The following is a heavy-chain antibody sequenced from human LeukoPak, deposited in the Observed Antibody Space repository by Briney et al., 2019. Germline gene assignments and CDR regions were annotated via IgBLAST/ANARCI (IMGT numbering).Heavy chain of an antibody. CDR2: IYHSGST. Sequence: SETLSLTCAVSGYSISSGYYWGWIRQPPGKGLEWIGSIYHSGSTYYNPSLKSRVTISVDTSKNQFSLKLSSVTAADTAVYYCARDQIAAAGIFGYWGQGTLVTVSS. V-gene: IGHV4-38-2*02. CDR3: ARDQIAAAGIFGY. D-gene: IGHD6-13*01. CDR1: GYSISSGYY. J-gene: IGHJ4*02.